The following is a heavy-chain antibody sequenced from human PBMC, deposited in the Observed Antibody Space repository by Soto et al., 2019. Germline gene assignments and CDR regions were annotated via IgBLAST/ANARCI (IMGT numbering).Heavy chain of an antibody. CDR2: VFHTGTT. Sequence: QVQLQESGPGLVKPSGTLSLTCAVSGDSVSSPYYWCWVRQPPGKVLEWIGEVFHTGTTIYNPSLRSRVTISMDKSINQFSRDLSSVTAADTAVYYCARSAGWYAVHSWGPGTLVIVSS. J-gene: IGHJ4*02. D-gene: IGHD6-19*01. CDR3: ARSAGWYAVHS. CDR1: GDSVSSPYY. V-gene: IGHV4-4*02.